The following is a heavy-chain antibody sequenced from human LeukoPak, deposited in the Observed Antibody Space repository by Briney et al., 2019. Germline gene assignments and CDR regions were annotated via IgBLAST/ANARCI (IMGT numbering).Heavy chain of an antibody. CDR1: GGSISSGDYY. D-gene: IGHD5-12*01. CDR3: ARDLAGYSGYDYSG. J-gene: IGHJ4*02. Sequence: PSETLSLTCTVSGGSISSGDYYWSWIRQPPGKGLEWIGYIYYSGSTYYNPSLKSRVTISVDTSKNQFFLKLTSVTAADTAVYYCARDLAGYSGYDYSGWGQGTLVTVSS. V-gene: IGHV4-30-4*01. CDR2: IYYSGST.